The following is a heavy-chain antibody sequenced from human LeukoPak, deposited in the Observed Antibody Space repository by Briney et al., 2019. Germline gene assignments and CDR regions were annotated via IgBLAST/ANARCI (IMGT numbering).Heavy chain of an antibody. V-gene: IGHV3-21*01. CDR2: ISSSRSYI. CDR1: GFTFSNYS. CDR3: ARDFWSGYSGAFDI. J-gene: IGHJ3*02. Sequence: NTGGSLRLSCAASGFTFSNYSMNWVRQAPGKGLEWVSSISSSRSYIYYADSVKGRFTISRDNAKNSLYLQMNSLRAEDTAVYYCARDFWSGYSGAFDIWGQGTMVTVSS. D-gene: IGHD3-3*01.